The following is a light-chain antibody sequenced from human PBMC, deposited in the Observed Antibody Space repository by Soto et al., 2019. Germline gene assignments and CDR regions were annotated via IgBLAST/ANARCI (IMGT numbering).Light chain of an antibody. CDR1: QSVLYSSNNKNY. Sequence: DIVMTQSPDSLAVSLGERATINCKSSQSVLYSSNNKNYLAWYQQIPGQPPKLLIHWASARESGVPDRFSGSGSGTDFSLTISSLQAEDEAVYYCQQYYSSPQTFGQGTKVEIK. J-gene: IGKJ1*01. V-gene: IGKV4-1*01. CDR3: QQYYSSPQT. CDR2: WAS.